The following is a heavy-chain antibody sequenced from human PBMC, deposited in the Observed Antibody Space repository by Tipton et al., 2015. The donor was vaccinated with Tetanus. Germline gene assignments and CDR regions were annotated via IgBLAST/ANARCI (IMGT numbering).Heavy chain of an antibody. J-gene: IGHJ3*01. CDR1: GAPVTSGRHH. D-gene: IGHD4-23*01. CDR3: ARDSSLGSNSWAFDL. CDR2: VSDSGST. V-gene: IGHV4-61*01. Sequence: LRLSCSVSGAPVTSGRHHWSWIRLAPGRGLEWIGFVSDSGSTNYNPSVRGRVAISLETSKNQFSLEWTTVTAADAAIYFCARDSSLGSNSWAFDLWGRGTTVTVSS.